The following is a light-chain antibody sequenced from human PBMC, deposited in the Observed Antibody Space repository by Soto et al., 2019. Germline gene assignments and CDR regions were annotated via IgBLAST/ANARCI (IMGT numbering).Light chain of an antibody. V-gene: IGKV3-20*01. CDR1: QNVISNY. J-gene: IGKJ2*03. CDR2: GAS. CDR3: QKYETAPYS. Sequence: ESLLTQSPGSLSLSPGEGATLSCRSSQNVISNYLAWYQKKPGQAPRLLIYGASSRATGIPDRFSGSGSGTDFTLTISRLEPEDFAVYYCQKYETAPYSFGQGTKLEIK.